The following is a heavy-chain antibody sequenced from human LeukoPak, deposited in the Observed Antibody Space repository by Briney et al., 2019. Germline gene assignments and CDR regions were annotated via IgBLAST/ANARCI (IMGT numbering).Heavy chain of an antibody. CDR3: ARVKAYNDYVWGSYRTSWVFDY. CDR2: ISSSSSTI. V-gene: IGHV3-48*04. Sequence: GGSLRLSCAASGFTFSSYSMNWVRQAPGKGLEWVSYISSSSSTIYYADSVKGRFTISRDNAKNSLYLQMNSLRAEDTAVYYCARVKAYNDYVWGSYRTSWVFDYWGQGTLVTVSS. CDR1: GFTFSSYS. D-gene: IGHD3-16*02. J-gene: IGHJ4*02.